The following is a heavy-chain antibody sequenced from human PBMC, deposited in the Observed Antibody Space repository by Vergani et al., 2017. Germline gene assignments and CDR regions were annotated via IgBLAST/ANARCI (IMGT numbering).Heavy chain of an antibody. CDR2: FYYSGST. D-gene: IGHD3-22*01. Sequence: QLQLQESGPGLVKPSETLSLTCTVSGGSISSSSYYWGWIRQPPGKGLEWIGSFYYSGSTYYNPSLKSPVTISVDTSKNQFSLKLSSLTTAATAVYYCAREVYYYYDSSGYFTWGQGTLVTVSS. CDR3: AREVYYYYDSSGYFT. J-gene: IGHJ5*02. V-gene: IGHV4-39*07. CDR1: GGSISSSSYY.